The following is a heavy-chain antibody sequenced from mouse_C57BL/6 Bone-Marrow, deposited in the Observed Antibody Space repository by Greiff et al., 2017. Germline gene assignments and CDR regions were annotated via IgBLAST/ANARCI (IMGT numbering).Heavy chain of an antibody. CDR3: SHGNYFYWYFAV. CDR2: IDPNSGGT. CDR1: GYTFTSYW. V-gene: IGHV1-72*01. D-gene: IGHD2-1*01. Sequence: QVQLKQPGAELVKPGASVKLSCTASGYTFTSYWMHWVKQRPGRGLEWIGRIDPNSGGTKYNEKFKSKATLTVDKPSSTAYMQLSSLTSEDSAVYYCSHGNYFYWYFAVWGTGTTVTVSS. J-gene: IGHJ1*03.